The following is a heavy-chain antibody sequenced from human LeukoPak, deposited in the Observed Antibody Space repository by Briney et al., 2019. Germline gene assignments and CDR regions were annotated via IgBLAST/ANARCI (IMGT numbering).Heavy chain of an antibody. CDR3: ARAAYCGGDCYYYFTT. D-gene: IGHD2-21*02. CDR2: IYYSGST. CDR1: GGSIRSSSYY. Sequence: SETLSLTCSVSGGSIRSSSYYWDWIRQPPGKGPEWIGSIYYSGSTYYNPSLKSRVTISVDTSKNQFSLKLSSVTAADTAVYFCARAAYCGGDCYYYFTTGAREPWSPSPQ. J-gene: IGHJ4*02. V-gene: IGHV4-39*07.